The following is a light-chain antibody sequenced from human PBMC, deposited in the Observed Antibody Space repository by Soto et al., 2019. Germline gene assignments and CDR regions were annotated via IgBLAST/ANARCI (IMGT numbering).Light chain of an antibody. CDR3: QSYDSSLSGVV. CDR2: GNS. V-gene: IGLV1-40*01. CDR1: SSNIGAGYD. J-gene: IGLJ2*01. Sequence: QSVLTQPPSVSGAPGHRVTNSCTGSSSNIGAGYDVHWYQQLPETAPKLLIYGNSNRPSGVPDRFSGSKSGTSASLAITGLQAEDEADYYCQSYDSSLSGVVFGGATQLTVL.